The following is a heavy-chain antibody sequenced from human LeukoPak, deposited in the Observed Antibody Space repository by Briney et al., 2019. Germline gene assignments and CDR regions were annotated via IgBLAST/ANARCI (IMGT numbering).Heavy chain of an antibody. D-gene: IGHD2-21*02. CDR2: INPNSGGT. J-gene: IGHJ4*02. CDR1: GYTFTGYY. V-gene: IGHV1-2*02. CDR3: AKRTCGGDCYLDY. Sequence: EASVNVSCKASGYTFTGYYMHWVRQAPGQGLEWMGWINPNSGGTNYAQKFQGRVTMTRDTSISTAYMELSRLRSDDTAVYYCAKRTCGGDCYLDYWGQGTLVTVSS.